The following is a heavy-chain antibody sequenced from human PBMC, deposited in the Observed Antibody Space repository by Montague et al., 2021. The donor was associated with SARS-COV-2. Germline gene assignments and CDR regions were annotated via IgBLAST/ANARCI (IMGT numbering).Heavy chain of an antibody. V-gene: IGHV4-39*01. CDR2: FYESGNS. D-gene: IGHD3-16*01. CDR1: GDSIRSSGCY. J-gene: IGHJ5*02. Sequence: SETLSLTCSVSGDSIRSSGCYWIWMRQPPGKGREWIVSFYESGNSNYNPSLKSRVTMPVYTSKYQFSLELRSVTAADTAVYYCASVGCDELCLSVCWFDPWGQGTLVTVSS. CDR3: ASVGCDELCLSVCWFDP.